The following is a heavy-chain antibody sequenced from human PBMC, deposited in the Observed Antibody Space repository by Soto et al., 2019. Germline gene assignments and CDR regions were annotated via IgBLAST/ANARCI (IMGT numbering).Heavy chain of an antibody. CDR1: GGSISSYY. D-gene: IGHD6-13*01. V-gene: IGHV4-59*01. Sequence: PSETLSLTCTVSGGSISSYYWSWIRQPPGKGLEWIGYIYSSGSTNYNPSLKSRITISVDTSKNQFSLKLSSVTAADTAVYCCARGGSSWLEYFQHWGQGTLVTVSS. CDR2: IYSSGST. J-gene: IGHJ1*01. CDR3: ARGGSSWLEYFQH.